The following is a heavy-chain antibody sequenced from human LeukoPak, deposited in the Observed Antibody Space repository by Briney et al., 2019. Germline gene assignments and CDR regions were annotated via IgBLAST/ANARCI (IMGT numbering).Heavy chain of an antibody. V-gene: IGHV3-30*04. D-gene: IGHD2-15*01. CDR1: GFTFSSYA. CDR3: ARDWRQDNAFDL. Sequence: PGGSLRLSCAASGFTFSSYAMHWVRQAPGKGLEWVAVISYDGSNKYYADSVKGRFTISRDNSKNTLYLQMNSLRAEDTAVYYCARDWRQDNAFDLWGQGTMVTVSS. CDR2: ISYDGSNK. J-gene: IGHJ3*01.